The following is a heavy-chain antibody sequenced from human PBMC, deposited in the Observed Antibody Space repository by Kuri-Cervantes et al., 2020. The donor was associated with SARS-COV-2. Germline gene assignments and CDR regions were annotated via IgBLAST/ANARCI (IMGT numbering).Heavy chain of an antibody. J-gene: IGHJ4*02. CDR3: ATDRVQVFWSGYYTGIFHY. D-gene: IGHD3-3*01. CDR1: GYTFTGYY. Sequence: ASVKVSCKASGYTFTGYYMHWVRQAPGQGLEWMGWINPNSGGTNYAQKFQGRVTMTRDTSISTAYMELSSLRSEDTAVYYCATDRVQVFWSGYYTGIFHYWGQGTLVTVSS. CDR2: INPNSGGT. V-gene: IGHV1-2*02.